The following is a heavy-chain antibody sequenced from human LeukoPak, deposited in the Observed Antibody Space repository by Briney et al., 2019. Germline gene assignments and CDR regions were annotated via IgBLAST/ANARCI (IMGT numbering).Heavy chain of an antibody. J-gene: IGHJ4*02. D-gene: IGHD3-9*01. Sequence: PSQTLSLTCTVSGGSISSGDYYWSWIRQPPGKGLEWIGYIYYTGSTYYNPSLKSRVTISIDTSKNQFSLNLNSMTAADTAVYYCARGSTGPDYWGQGTLVTVSS. CDR2: IYYTGST. V-gene: IGHV4-30-4*01. CDR3: ARGSTGPDY. CDR1: GGSISSGDYY.